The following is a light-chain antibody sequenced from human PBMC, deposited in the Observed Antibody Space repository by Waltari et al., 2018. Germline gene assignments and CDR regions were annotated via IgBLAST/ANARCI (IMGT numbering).Light chain of an antibody. J-gene: IGKJ1*01. CDR2: GAS. Sequence: EIVLTQSPGTLSLSPGERATLSCRASQSVGRSLAWYQQKPGQAPRLLIYGASSRATGVPNRCSGSWAGKDFILTISRVEPEDAVDYYCQHYVRLPVTFGQGTRVEI. V-gene: IGKV3-20*01. CDR3: QHYVRLPVT. CDR1: QSVGRS.